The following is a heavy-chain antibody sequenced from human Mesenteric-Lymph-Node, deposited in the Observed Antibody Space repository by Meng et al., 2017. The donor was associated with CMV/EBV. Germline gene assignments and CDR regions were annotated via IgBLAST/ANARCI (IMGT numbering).Heavy chain of an antibody. D-gene: IGHD3-10*01. J-gene: IGHJ5*02. V-gene: IGHV4-39*01. CDR3: ARPHYYGSGSSPWFDP. CDR2: IYYSGRT. Sequence: QVQLQESGPGLVKPSETLSLTCTVSGGSISSSSYYWGWIRQPPGKGLEWIGSIYYSGRTYYNPSLKSRVTISVDTSKNQFSLKLSSVTAADTAVYYCARPHYYGSGSSPWFDPWGQGTLVTVSS. CDR1: GGSISSSSYY.